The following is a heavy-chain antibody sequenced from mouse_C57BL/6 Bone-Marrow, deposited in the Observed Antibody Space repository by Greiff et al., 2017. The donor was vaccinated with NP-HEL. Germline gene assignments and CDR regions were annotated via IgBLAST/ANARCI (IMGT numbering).Heavy chain of an antibody. V-gene: IGHV5-4*01. J-gene: IGHJ4*01. CDR3: ARVGYPVDY. Sequence: EVQRVESGGGLVKPGGSLKLSCAASGFTFSSYAMSWVRQTPEKRLEWVATISDGGSYTYYPDNVKGRFTISRDNAKNNLYLQMSHLKSEDTAMYYCARVGYPVDYWGQGTSVTVSS. D-gene: IGHD3-2*02. CDR1: GFTFSSYA. CDR2: ISDGGSYT.